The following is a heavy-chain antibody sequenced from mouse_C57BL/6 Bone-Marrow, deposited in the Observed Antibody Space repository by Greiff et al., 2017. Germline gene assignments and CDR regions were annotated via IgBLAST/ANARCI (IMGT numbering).Heavy chain of an antibody. CDR2: IYPSDSET. J-gene: IGHJ3*01. Sequence: QVQLQQPGAELVRPGSSVKLSCKASGYTFTSYWMDWVKQRPGQGLEWIGNIYPSDSETHYNQKFKDKATLTVDKSSSPAYMLLSSLTSADSAVYYSARGVYSNYGAYWGQGTLVTVSA. CDR1: GYTFTSYW. CDR3: ARGVYSNYGAY. V-gene: IGHV1-61*01. D-gene: IGHD2-5*01.